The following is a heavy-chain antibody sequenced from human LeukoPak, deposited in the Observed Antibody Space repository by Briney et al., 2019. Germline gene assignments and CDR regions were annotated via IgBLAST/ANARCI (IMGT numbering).Heavy chain of an antibody. CDR3: ARDVGIVVVPAAQELVDY. CDR1: GYTFTDYY. V-gene: IGHV1-2*02. J-gene: IGHJ4*02. CDR2: INPNSGGT. D-gene: IGHD2-2*01. Sequence: ASVKVSCKASGYTFTDYYIHWVRQAPGQGLEWMGWINPNSGGTNYAQKFQGRVTMTRDTSISTAYMELSRLRSDDTAVYYCARDVGIVVVPAAQELVDYWGQGTLVTVSS.